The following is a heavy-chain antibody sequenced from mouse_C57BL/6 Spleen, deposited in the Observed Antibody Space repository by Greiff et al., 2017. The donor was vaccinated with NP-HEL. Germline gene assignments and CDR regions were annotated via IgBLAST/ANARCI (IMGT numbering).Heavy chain of an antibody. CDR1: GYTFTSYW. J-gene: IGHJ2*01. CDR3: ARYGITTVAYFDY. Sequence: QVQLQQPGAELVKPGASVKMSCKASGYTFTSYWITWVKQRPGQGLEWIGDIYPGSGSTNYNEKFKSKATLTVDTSSSTAYMQLSSLTSEDAAVYYCARYGITTVAYFDYWGQGTTLTVSS. D-gene: IGHD1-1*01. V-gene: IGHV1-55*01. CDR2: IYPGSGST.